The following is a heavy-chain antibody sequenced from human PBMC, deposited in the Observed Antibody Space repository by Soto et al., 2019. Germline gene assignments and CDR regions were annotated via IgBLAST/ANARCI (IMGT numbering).Heavy chain of an antibody. D-gene: IGHD5-18*01. Sequence: PSETLSLTCTVSGGSFSSSSYYWGWIRQPPGKGLEWIGSIYYSGSTYYNPSLKSRVTISVDTSKNQFSLKLSSVTAADTAVYYCARAGYSYGYYYYGMDVWGQGTTVTVSS. CDR2: IYYSGST. V-gene: IGHV4-39*01. CDR1: GGSFSSSSYY. CDR3: ARAGYSYGYYYYGMDV. J-gene: IGHJ6*02.